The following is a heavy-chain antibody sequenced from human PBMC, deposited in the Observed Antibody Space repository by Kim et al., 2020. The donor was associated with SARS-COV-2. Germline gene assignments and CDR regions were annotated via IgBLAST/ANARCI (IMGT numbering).Heavy chain of an antibody. V-gene: IGHV3-23*01. D-gene: IGHD3-22*01. CDR3: AKLARITMIVVVMPFDY. Sequence: KGRFTISRDNSNTTLDLQMNSLRAEDTAVYYCAKLARITMIVVVMPFDYWGQGTLVTVSS. J-gene: IGHJ4*02.